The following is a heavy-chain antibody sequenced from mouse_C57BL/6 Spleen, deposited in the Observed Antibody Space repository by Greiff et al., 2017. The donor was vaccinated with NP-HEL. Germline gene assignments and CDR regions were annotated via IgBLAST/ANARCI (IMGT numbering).Heavy chain of an antibody. D-gene: IGHD1-1*01. V-gene: IGHV1-52*01. CDR3: ARSYYGALVDY. CDR2: IDPSDSET. CDR1: GYTFTSYW. J-gene: IGHJ2*01. Sequence: QVQLQQPGAELVRPGSSVKLSCKASGYTFTSYWMHWVKQRPIQGLEWIGNIDPSDSETHYNQKFKDKATLTVDKSSSTAYMQRSSLTSEDSAVYYGARSYYGALVDYWGQGTTLTVSS.